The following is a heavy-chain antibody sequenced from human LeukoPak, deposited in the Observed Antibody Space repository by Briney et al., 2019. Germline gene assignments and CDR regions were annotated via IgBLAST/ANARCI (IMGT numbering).Heavy chain of an antibody. D-gene: IGHD1-26*01. CDR1: GDSVSSNSAA. CDR2: TYYRSKWYN. CDR3: ARDRGYSGSYDPLNAFDI. V-gene: IGHV6-1*01. J-gene: IGHJ3*02. Sequence: SQTLSLTCAISGDSVSSNSAAWNWIRQSPSRGLEWLGRTYYRSKWYNDYAVSVKSRITINPDTSKNQFSLQLNSVTPEDTAVYYCARDRGYSGSYDPLNAFDIWGQGTMVTVSS.